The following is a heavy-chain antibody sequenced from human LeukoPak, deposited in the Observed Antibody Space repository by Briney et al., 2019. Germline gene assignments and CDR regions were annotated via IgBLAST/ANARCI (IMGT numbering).Heavy chain of an antibody. J-gene: IGHJ4*02. Sequence: SETLSLTCTVSGGSISSYYWSWIRQPPGKGLEWIGYIYYSGSTNYNPSLKSRGTISVDTSKNQFSLKLSSVTAADTAVYYCARSPPFTNHGAAYDIWGQGTLVTVSS. CDR3: ARSPPFTNHGAAYDI. V-gene: IGHV4-59*01. CDR2: IYYSGST. D-gene: IGHD3-9*01. CDR1: GGSISSYY.